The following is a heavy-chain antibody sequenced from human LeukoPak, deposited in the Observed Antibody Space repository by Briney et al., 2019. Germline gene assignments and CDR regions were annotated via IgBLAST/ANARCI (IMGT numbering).Heavy chain of an antibody. V-gene: IGHV3-7*01. Sequence: GGSLRLSCAASGFTFSSYWMSWVRQAPGKGLEWVANIKQDGSEKYYVDFVKGRFTISRDNAKNSLYLQMNSLRAEDTAVYYCARDSPDFWSPKVMDVWGKGTTVTVSS. CDR1: GFTFSSYW. CDR3: ARDSPDFWSPKVMDV. J-gene: IGHJ6*04. D-gene: IGHD3-3*01. CDR2: IKQDGSEK.